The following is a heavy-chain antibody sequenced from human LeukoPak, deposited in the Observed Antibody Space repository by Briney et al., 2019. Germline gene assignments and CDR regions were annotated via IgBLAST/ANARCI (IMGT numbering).Heavy chain of an antibody. CDR2: ISGSGDNT. CDR3: AKDEVLSQYCPGSSCSPFDY. J-gene: IGHJ4*02. D-gene: IGHD2-15*01. Sequence: GRSLRLSCAASGFTFSSYAMSWVRQAPGKGLEWVSSISGSGDNTFNADSVKGRVTISRDNSKNTLFLQMNSLRVEDTAVYYCAKDEVLSQYCPGSSCSPFDYWGQGTLVTVSS. V-gene: IGHV3-23*01. CDR1: GFTFSSYA.